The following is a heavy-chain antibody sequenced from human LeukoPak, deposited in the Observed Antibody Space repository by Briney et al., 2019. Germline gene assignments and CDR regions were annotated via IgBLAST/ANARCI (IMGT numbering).Heavy chain of an antibody. D-gene: IGHD3-22*01. Sequence: GGSLRLSCAASGFTFSNAWMSWVRQAPGKGLEWVSVVYDGGSTHYADSVKGRFTISRDNFKNMLYLQMNNLRVEDTALYYCARSYDYDSSGYLDYWCQGTLVTVSS. CDR1: GFTFSNAW. J-gene: IGHJ4*02. CDR2: VYDGGST. CDR3: ARSYDYDSSGYLDY. V-gene: IGHV3-66*01.